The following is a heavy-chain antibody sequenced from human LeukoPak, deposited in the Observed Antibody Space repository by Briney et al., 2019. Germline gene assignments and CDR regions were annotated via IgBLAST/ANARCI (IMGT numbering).Heavy chain of an antibody. CDR3: ARASGSYWWFDS. J-gene: IGHJ5*01. D-gene: IGHD1-26*01. V-gene: IGHV1-2*02. CDR2: VNPNSGDT. Sequence: GASVKVSCKASGYTFIGYYLHWVRQAPGQGLEWMGCVNPNSGDTNYAQKFQGSVTMTRDTSISTVYMELSRLRSDDTAAYYCARASGSYWWFDSWGQGTLVTVSS. CDR1: GYTFIGYY.